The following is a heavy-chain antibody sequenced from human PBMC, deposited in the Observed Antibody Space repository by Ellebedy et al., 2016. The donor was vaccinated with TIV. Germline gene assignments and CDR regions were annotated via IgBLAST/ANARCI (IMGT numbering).Heavy chain of an antibody. J-gene: IGHJ4*02. Sequence: GESLKISCAASGFTFSTYSMDWVRQAPGEGLEYVAAISSTSDSTYHANSVKGRFTISRDNSKNTLYLQMDSLRVEDTAVYYCARGVVGAGNGNEYWGRGTLVTVSS. CDR2: ISSTSDST. V-gene: IGHV3-64*01. CDR1: GFTFSTYS. D-gene: IGHD2-15*01. CDR3: ARGVVGAGNGNEY.